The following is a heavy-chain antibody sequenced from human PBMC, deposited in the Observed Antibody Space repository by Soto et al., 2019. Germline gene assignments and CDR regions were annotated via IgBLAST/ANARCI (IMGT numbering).Heavy chain of an antibody. CDR3: AKAPRSVADRGYFDY. J-gene: IGHJ4*02. D-gene: IGHD6-19*01. Sequence: QVQLVESGGGVVQPGRSLRLSCAASGFTFSSYGMHWVRQAPGKGLEWVAVISYDGSNKYYADSVKGRFTISRDNSKHTLYLQMNSLRAEDTAVYYCAKAPRSVADRGYFDYWGQGTLVTVSS. CDR2: ISYDGSNK. CDR1: GFTFSSYG. V-gene: IGHV3-30*18.